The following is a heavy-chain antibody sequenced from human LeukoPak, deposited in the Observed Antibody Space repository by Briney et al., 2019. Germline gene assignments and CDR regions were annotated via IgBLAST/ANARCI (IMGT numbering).Heavy chain of an antibody. Sequence: GGSLRLSCAASGFTFSSYGMHWVRQAPGKGLEWVAFIRYDGSNKYYADSVKGRFTISRDNSKNTLYLQVNSLRAEDTAVYYCAKEWYYDYVWGSYRGAFDIWGQGTMVTVSS. CDR2: IRYDGSNK. V-gene: IGHV3-30*02. CDR1: GFTFSSYG. CDR3: AKEWYYDYVWGSYRGAFDI. J-gene: IGHJ3*02. D-gene: IGHD3-16*02.